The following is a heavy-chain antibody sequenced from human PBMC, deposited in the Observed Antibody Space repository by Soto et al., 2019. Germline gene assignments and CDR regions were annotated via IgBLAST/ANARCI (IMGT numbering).Heavy chain of an antibody. D-gene: IGHD4-4*01. CDR2: IYYSGGT. J-gene: IGHJ2*01. CDR3: ARLQDYSNWYFDL. CDR1: GGSISSYY. V-gene: IGHV4-59*01. Sequence: QVQLQESGPGLVKPSETLSLTCTVSGGSISSYYWSWIRQPPGKGLEWIGYIYYSGGTNYNPSLKSRVTISVDTSKNQFSLKLSSVTAADTAVYYCARLQDYSNWYFDLWGRGTLVTVSS.